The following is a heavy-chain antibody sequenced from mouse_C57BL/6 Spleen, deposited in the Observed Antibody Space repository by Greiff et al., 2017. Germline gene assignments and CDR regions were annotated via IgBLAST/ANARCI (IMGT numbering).Heavy chain of an antibody. Sequence: EVQLQQSGPELVKPGASVKMSCKASGYTFTDYNMHWVKQSHGKSLEWIGYINPNNGGTSYNHKVKGKATLTVNKSSSTAYMELRSLTAEDSAVYFCARCGGSGAMDDWGQGTSVTVSS. D-gene: IGHD3-1*01. CDR3: ARCGGSGAMDD. V-gene: IGHV1-22*01. CDR2: INPNNGGT. J-gene: IGHJ4*01. CDR1: GYTFTDYN.